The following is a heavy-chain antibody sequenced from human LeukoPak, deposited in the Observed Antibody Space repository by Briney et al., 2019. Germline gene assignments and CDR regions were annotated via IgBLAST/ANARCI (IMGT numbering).Heavy chain of an antibody. CDR3: ARRENPKRRIFRDSRVFDI. CDR2: ISSSSSTI. CDR1: GFTFSSYS. Sequence: GGSLRLSCAASGFTFSSYSMNWVRQAPGKGLEWVSYISSSSSTIYYADSVKGRFTISRDNAKNSLYLQMNSLRAEDTAVYYCARRENPKRRIFRDSRVFDIWGQGTMVTVSS. V-gene: IGHV3-48*01. J-gene: IGHJ3*02. D-gene: IGHD3-3*01.